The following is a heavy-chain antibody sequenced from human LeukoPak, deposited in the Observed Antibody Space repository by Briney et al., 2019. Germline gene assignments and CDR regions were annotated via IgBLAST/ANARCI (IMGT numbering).Heavy chain of an antibody. CDR2: FSGDGGST. V-gene: IGHV3-43*02. CDR3: ARVLEPDYYYYYMDV. Sequence: GGSLRLSCAASGFTFDDYAMHWVRQAPGKGLEWVSLFSGDGGSTYYADSVKGRFTISRDNSKNSLYLQMNSLRTEDTALYYCARVLEPDYYYYYMDVWGKGTTVAVSS. J-gene: IGHJ6*03. CDR1: GFTFDDYA. D-gene: IGHD1-1*01.